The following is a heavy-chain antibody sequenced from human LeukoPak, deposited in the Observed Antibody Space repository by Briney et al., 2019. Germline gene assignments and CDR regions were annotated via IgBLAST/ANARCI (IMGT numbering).Heavy chain of an antibody. J-gene: IGHJ4*02. CDR2: ISAYNGNT. V-gene: IGHV1-18*01. Sequence: ASVKVSCKASGYTFTSYGISWVRQAPGQGLEWMGWISAYNGNTNYAQKLQGRVTMTTDTSTSTAYVELRSLRSDDTAVYYCAREVTTYYYDSSGYSPFDYWGQGTLVTVSS. D-gene: IGHD3-22*01. CDR3: AREVTTYYYDSSGYSPFDY. CDR1: GYTFTSYG.